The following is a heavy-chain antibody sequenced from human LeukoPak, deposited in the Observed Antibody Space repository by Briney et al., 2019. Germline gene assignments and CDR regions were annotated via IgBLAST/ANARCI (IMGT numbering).Heavy chain of an antibody. CDR1: GFIFSNYA. CDR2: MSDDGSNK. J-gene: IGHJ4*02. V-gene: IGHV3-30*14. D-gene: IGHD4-17*01. Sequence: GGSLRLSCAASGFIFSNYAMHWVRQAPGKGLDWVAVMSDDGSNKYYADSLKGRFTISRDNSKNEVYLQMNSLRPEDTAVYYCARDSYGDANFDSWGQGTLVTVSS. CDR3: ARDSYGDANFDS.